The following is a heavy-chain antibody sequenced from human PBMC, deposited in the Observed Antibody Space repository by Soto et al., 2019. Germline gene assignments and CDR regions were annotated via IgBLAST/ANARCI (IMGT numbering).Heavy chain of an antibody. V-gene: IGHV5-51*01. CDR2: IYPGDSDT. Sequence: ESLKISCKGSGYSFTSYWIGWVRQMPGKGLEWMGIIYPGDSDTRYSPSFQGQVTTSADKSISTAYLQWSSLKASDTAMYYCARVGSYYYDSSGYYRSAFDIWGQGTMVTVSS. J-gene: IGHJ3*02. CDR3: ARVGSYYYDSSGYYRSAFDI. D-gene: IGHD3-22*01. CDR1: GYSFTSYW.